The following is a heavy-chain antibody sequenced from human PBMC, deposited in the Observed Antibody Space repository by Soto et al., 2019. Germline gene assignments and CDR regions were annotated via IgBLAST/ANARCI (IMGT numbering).Heavy chain of an antibody. J-gene: IGHJ4*02. D-gene: IGHD3-10*01. CDR3: ARLAGYYGSGSLDFDY. Sequence: QVQLQESGPGLVKPSETLSLTCTVSGGSISSYYWRWIRQPPGKGLEWIGYIYYSGSTNYNPSLKSRFTISVDTSKNQFSLKLSSVTAADTAVYYCARLAGYYGSGSLDFDYWGQGTLVTVSS. V-gene: IGHV4-59*08. CDR2: IYYSGST. CDR1: GGSISSYY.